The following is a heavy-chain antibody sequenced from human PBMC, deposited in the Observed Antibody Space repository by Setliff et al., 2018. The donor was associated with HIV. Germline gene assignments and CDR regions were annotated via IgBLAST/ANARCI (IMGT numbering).Heavy chain of an antibody. J-gene: IGHJ6*03. V-gene: IGHV4-31*03. CDR3: ARGYPVSYYYYMDV. CDR1: GGSISSGGYY. CDR2: IYYSGST. Sequence: SETLTLTCTVSGGSISSGGYYWSWIRQQPGKGLEWIGYIYYSGSTYYNPSLKSRVTISVDTSKNQFSLKLSSVTAADTAVYYCARGYPVSYYYYMDVWGKGTTVTVSS. D-gene: IGHD3-16*02.